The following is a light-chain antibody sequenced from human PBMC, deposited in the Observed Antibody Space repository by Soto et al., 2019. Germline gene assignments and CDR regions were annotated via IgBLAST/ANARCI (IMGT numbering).Light chain of an antibody. CDR1: RDITNY. J-gene: IGKJ5*01. CDR3: QHYDNLPLT. V-gene: IGKV1-33*01. Sequence: DIQMTQSPSSLSASVGDRVTITCQASRDITNYLNWYQQKPGKAPKLLIYDASKLETGVPSRFSGSGSGTEFTLTISSLQPEDFATYYCQHYDNLPLTFGQGTRLEIK. CDR2: DAS.